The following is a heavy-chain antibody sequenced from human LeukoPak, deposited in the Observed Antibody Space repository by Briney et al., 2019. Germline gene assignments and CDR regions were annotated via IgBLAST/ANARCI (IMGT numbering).Heavy chain of an antibody. CDR3: ARDSGALLAH. Sequence: SETLSLTCTVSGDSISTYYWSWIRQPAGKGLEWIGRIYSSGSTNYNPSLKSRVTVSLDTSKNQFSLKLSSVTAADTAVYYCARDSGALLAHWGQGTLVTVSS. CDR1: GDSISTYY. CDR2: IYSSGST. J-gene: IGHJ4*02. D-gene: IGHD2-15*01. V-gene: IGHV4-4*07.